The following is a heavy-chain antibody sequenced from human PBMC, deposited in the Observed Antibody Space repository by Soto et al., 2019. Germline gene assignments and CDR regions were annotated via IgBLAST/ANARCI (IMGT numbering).Heavy chain of an antibody. CDR3: ARDRAKWKDYYYYGMDV. V-gene: IGHV4-39*07. D-gene: IGHD1-20*01. Sequence: PSETLSLTCTVSGGSIRTSGYSWGWIRRPPGKGLEWIATISYSGSTYYNPSLKSRLTMSVDTSKNQFSLKLSSVTAADTAVYYCARDRAKWKDYYYYGMDVWGQGTTVTVSS. J-gene: IGHJ6*02. CDR2: ISYSGST. CDR1: GGSIRTSGYS.